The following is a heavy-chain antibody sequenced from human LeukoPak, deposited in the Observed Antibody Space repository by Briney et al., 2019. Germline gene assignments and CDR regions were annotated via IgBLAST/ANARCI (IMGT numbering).Heavy chain of an antibody. Sequence: PGGSLRLSCAASGFTFSNYWMHWVRQAPGKGLVWVSRITSDGSSASYADSVKGRFTISRDNAKNTLYLQMNSLRVEDTAVYYCARAPGGNPDFDYWGQGTLVTVSS. CDR3: ARAPGGNPDFDY. J-gene: IGHJ4*02. CDR1: GFTFSNYW. V-gene: IGHV3-74*01. D-gene: IGHD4-23*01. CDR2: ITSDGSSA.